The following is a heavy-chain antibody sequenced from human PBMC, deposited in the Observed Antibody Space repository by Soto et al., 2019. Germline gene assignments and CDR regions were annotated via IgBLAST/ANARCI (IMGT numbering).Heavy chain of an antibody. CDR3: ARGRAARPAGDC. V-gene: IGHV1-69*12. CDR2: IIPIFGTA. Sequence: QVQLVQSGAEVKKPGSSVKVSCKASGGTFSSYAISWVRQAPGQGLEWMGGIIPIFGTANYAQKFQGRVTITADESTSTAYMEVSSGSSKDTAVYYFARGRAARPAGDCWGQGTLVTVSS. D-gene: IGHD6-6*01. J-gene: IGHJ4*02. CDR1: GGTFSSYA.